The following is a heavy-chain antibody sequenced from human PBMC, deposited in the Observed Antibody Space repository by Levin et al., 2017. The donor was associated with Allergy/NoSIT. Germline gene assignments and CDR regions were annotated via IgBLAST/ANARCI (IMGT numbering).Heavy chain of an antibody. J-gene: IGHJ4*02. CDR3: ARTYDSSTYYRQSFAY. V-gene: IGHV4-31*03. D-gene: IGHD3-22*01. CDR1: GGSINSGGYY. CDR2: IYYSGST. Sequence: SETLSLTCTVSGGSINSGGYYWSWIRQHPEKGLEWIGNIYYSGSTYYNPSLKSRVTISVDTSKNQFSLKLSSVTAADTAIYYCARTYDSSTYYRQSFAYWGQGTLVTVSS.